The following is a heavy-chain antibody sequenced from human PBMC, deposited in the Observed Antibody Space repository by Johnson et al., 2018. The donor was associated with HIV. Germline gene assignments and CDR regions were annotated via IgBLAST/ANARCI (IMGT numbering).Heavy chain of an antibody. D-gene: IGHD1-26*01. V-gene: IGHV3-7*05. CDR2: IKQDGSEK. CDR1: GFTFSSYL. J-gene: IGHJ3*02. CDR3: ARTSEWATYQDAFDI. Sequence: EMQLVESGGGLVQPGGSLKLACAASGFTFSSYLMSWVRQAPGKGLEWVANIKQDGSEKYYVDSVKGRFNISRDNAKNLLYLQMNSLRAEDTAVFYCARTSEWATYQDAFDIWGQGTMVSVSS.